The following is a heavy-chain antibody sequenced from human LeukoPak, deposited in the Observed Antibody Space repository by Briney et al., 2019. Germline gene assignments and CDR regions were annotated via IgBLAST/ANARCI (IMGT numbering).Heavy chain of an antibody. V-gene: IGHV3-23*01. CDR1: GFTFSSYS. CDR3: ARAPRGFEWFVEY. D-gene: IGHD3-10*01. Sequence: GGSLRLSCAASGFTFSSYSMNWVRQAPGKGLEWVSDISGSGGSTYYADSVKGRFTISRDSSKNTLFLQMNSLRAEDTAVYHCARAPRGFEWFVEYWGQGTLVTVSS. J-gene: IGHJ4*02. CDR2: ISGSGGST.